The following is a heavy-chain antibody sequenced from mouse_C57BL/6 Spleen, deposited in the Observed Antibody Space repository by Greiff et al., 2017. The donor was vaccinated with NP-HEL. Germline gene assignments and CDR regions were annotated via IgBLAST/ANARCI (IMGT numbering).Heavy chain of an antibody. CDR3: ARGDYDYRAWFAY. J-gene: IGHJ3*01. Sequence: QVQLQQPGAELVKPGASVKLSCKASGYTFTSYWMHWVKQRPGQGLEWIGMIHPNSGSTNYNEKFKSKATLTVDKSSSTAYMQLSSLTSEDSAVYYCARGDYDYRAWFAYWGQGTLVTVSA. D-gene: IGHD2-4*01. CDR2: IHPNSGST. V-gene: IGHV1-64*01. CDR1: GYTFTSYW.